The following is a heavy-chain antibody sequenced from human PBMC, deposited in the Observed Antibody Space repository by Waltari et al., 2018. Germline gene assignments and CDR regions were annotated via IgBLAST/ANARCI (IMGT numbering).Heavy chain of an antibody. D-gene: IGHD3-9*01. V-gene: IGHV3-48*01. Sequence: EERLVNSGGGLVQPGGSLRLSCEASGFSLPNYTMTSARQAPGKGLEWVAYISETSRTTFYADSVRGRFISSRNNAKNSLSLQMVSLRGEDTAVYYCAVARGNYDVLTGFPVDSWGQGTLVTVSS. J-gene: IGHJ5*01. CDR2: ISETSRTT. CDR1: GFSLPNYT. CDR3: AVARGNYDVLTGFPVDS.